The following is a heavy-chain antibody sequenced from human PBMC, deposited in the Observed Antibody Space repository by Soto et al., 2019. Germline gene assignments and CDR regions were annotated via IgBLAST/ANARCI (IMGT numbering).Heavy chain of an antibody. Sequence: SVKVSCKASGGTFSSYAISWVRQAPGQGLEWMGGIIPIFGTANYAQKFQGRVTITADNSTSTAYMELSSLRSEDTAVYYCASFGGSGRYYNHKHFHYRGPGTMVNV. J-gene: IGHJ4*02. V-gene: IGHV1-69*06. CDR3: ASFGGSGRYYNHKHFHY. CDR2: IIPIFGTA. D-gene: IGHD3-10*01. CDR1: GGTFSSYA.